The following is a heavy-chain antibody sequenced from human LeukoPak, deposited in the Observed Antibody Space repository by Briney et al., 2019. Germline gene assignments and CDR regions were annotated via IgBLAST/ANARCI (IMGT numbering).Heavy chain of an antibody. CDR2: VKSKTDGGTT. D-gene: IGHD3-10*01. Sequence: PGGSLRLSCAASGFTFSNAWMSWVRQAPGKGLEWVGRVKSKTDGGTTDYAAPVKGRLTISRDDSKNTLYLQMNSLKTEDTAVYYCSTDVSTFGSGEFDYWGQGTLVTVSS. V-gene: IGHV3-15*01. J-gene: IGHJ4*02. CDR3: STDVSTFGSGEFDY. CDR1: GFTFSNAW.